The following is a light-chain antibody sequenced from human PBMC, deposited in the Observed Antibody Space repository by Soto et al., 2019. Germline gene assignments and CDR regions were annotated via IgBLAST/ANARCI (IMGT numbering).Light chain of an antibody. V-gene: IGKV3-11*01. J-gene: IGKJ5*01. CDR3: QQRSNWPPSIT. CDR1: QSVSSY. Sequence: EIVLTQSPATLSLSPGERATLSCRASQSVSSYLAWYQQKPGQAPRILIYDASNRATGIPAMFSCSGSGTDFTLTISSLEPEDFAVYYCQQRSNWPPSITFGQGTRLEIK. CDR2: DAS.